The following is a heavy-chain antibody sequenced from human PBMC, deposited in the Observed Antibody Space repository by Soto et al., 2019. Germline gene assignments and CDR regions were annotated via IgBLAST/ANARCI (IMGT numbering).Heavy chain of an antibody. CDR3: ARRLDDRADEGFDV. CDR1: GGTFSTYT. CDR2: IIPLFGTT. Sequence: QVHLVQSGAEVRKPGSSVKVSCKTSGGTFSTYTIYLVRQAPGQGLEWMGRIIPLFGTTRYAQNFQDRVTITAEESTSTTYMELSSLRAEDTALYYCARRLDDRADEGFDVWGEGTAVTVSA. D-gene: IGHD3-16*01. V-gene: IGHV1-69*18. J-gene: IGHJ3*01.